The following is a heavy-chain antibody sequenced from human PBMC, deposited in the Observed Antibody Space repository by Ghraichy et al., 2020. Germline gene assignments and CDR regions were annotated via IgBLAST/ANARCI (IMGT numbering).Heavy chain of an antibody. CDR2: MWSDGGQK. Sequence: GGSLRLSCAASGFSLNSHGVHWVRQAPGKGLEWVAIMWSDGGQKYYAASVKGRFTVSRDISKSTVSLQMNSLGAEDTAVYYCAKDVRSGSLDYWGQGTLVTVSS. CDR3: AKDVRSGSLDY. CDR1: GFSLNSHG. D-gene: IGHD1-26*01. J-gene: IGHJ4*02. V-gene: IGHV3-33*06.